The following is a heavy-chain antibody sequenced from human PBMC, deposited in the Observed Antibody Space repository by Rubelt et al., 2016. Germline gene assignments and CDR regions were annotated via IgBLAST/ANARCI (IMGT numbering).Heavy chain of an antibody. J-gene: IGHJ4*02. D-gene: IGHD6-6*01. V-gene: IGHV4-4*02. CDR2: IYHSGGT. Sequence: QVQLQQWGAGVLKPSETLSLTCAVSGGSISSSNWWSWVRQPPGKGLEWIGEIYHSGGTYYNPSLKSRVTISVDTSKNQFSLKLSSVTASDTAVYYCGRSPPSSSSDPDYWGQGTLVTVSS. CDR1: GGSISSSNW. CDR3: GRSPPSSSSDPDY.